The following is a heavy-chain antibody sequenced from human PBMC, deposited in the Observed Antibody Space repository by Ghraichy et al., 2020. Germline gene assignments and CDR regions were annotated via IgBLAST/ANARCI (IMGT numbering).Heavy chain of an antibody. CDR2: IYTSGST. Sequence: SETLSLTCTVSGGSISSYYWSWIRQPAGKGLEWIGRIYTSGSTNYNPSLKSRVTMSVDTSKNQFSLKLSSVTAADTAVYYCARDYYGSGSSIKHYYYGMDVWGQGTTVTVSS. V-gene: IGHV4-4*07. J-gene: IGHJ6*02. D-gene: IGHD3-10*01. CDR1: GGSISSYY. CDR3: ARDYYGSGSSIKHYYYGMDV.